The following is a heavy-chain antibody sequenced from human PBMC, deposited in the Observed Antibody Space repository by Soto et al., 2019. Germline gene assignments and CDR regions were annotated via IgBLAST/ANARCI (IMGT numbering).Heavy chain of an antibody. D-gene: IGHD2-8*01. V-gene: IGHV4-4*02. CDR3: ARVGARGYCTNGVCPKTQKYYYYGMDV. CDR2: IYHSGST. CDR1: GGSISSSNW. Sequence: PSETLSLTCAVSGGSISSSNWWSWVRQPPGKGLEWIGEIYHSGSTNYNPSLKSRVTISVDKSKNQFSLKLSSVTAADTAVYYCARVGARGYCTNGVCPKTQKYYYYGMDVSGQGTTVTVS. J-gene: IGHJ6*02.